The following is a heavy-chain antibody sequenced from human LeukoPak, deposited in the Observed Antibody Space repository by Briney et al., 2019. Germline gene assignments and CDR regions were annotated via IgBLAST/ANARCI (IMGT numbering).Heavy chain of an antibody. CDR2: TYYRSKWYY. V-gene: IGHV6-1*01. CDR3: ARDPVGGSTIFDY. CDR1: GNSVSSNSAA. J-gene: IGHJ4*02. Sequence: SQTLSLTCAISGNSVSSNSAAWNWIRQSPSRGLEWLGRTYYRSKWYYDYAVAVKSRISINPDTSKNQFSLQLSSVTPEDTAVYYCARDPVGGSTIFDYWGQGTLVTVSS. D-gene: IGHD1-26*01.